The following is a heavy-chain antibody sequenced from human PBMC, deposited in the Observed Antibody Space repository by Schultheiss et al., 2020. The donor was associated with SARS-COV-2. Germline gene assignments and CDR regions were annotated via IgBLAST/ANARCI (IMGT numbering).Heavy chain of an antibody. CDR2: IYYSGST. CDR1: GGSISSYY. D-gene: IGHD3-3*01. CDR3: ARRDYDFWSGYSY. Sequence: SETLSLTCTVSGGSISSYYWSWIRQPPGKGLEWIGYIYYSGSTYYNPSLKSRVTISVDTSKNQFSLKLSSVTAADTAVYYCARRDYDFWSGYSYWGQGTLVTVSS. J-gene: IGHJ4*02. V-gene: IGHV4-59*04.